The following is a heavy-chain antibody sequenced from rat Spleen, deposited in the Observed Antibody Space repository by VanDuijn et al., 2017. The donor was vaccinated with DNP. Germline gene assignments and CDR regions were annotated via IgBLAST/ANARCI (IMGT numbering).Heavy chain of an antibody. V-gene: IGHV5-29*01. J-gene: IGHJ2*01. CDR3: ARQGRYGGYLDY. CDR2: ISYDGSST. CDR1: GLTFSNYA. Sequence: EVQLVESGGGLVQPGRSLKLSCAASGLTFSNYAMAWVRQAPTKGLEWVATISYDGSSTYYRDSVKGRFTSSRDNAKSTLYLQMDSLRSEDTATYYCARQGRYGGYLDYWGQGVMVTVSS. D-gene: IGHD1-11*01.